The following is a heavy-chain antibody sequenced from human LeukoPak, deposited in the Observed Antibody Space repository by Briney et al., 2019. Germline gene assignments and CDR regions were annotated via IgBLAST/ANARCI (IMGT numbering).Heavy chain of an antibody. CDR3: ARGGYYGSGIFPDY. CDR2: ISAYNGDT. D-gene: IGHD3-10*01. J-gene: IGHJ4*02. V-gene: IGHV1-18*01. CDR1: GYRFAIFG. Sequence: ASVKVSCKATGYRFAIFGINRVRQAPGQGLEWMGWISAYNGDTNYAQNLQGRVTMTTDTSTSTAYMDLRSLRSDDTAVYYCARGGYYGSGIFPDYWGQGTLVTVSS.